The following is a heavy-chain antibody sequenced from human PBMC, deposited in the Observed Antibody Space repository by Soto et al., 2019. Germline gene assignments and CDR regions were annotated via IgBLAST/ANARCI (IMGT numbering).Heavy chain of an antibody. V-gene: IGHV4-30-4*01. Sequence: QVQLQESGPGLVKPSQTLSLTCTVSGGSISSGDYYWSWIRQPPGKGLEWNGYINYSGSTYYNPSLKSRVTISVDTSTNQFSLKLSSVTAADTAVYYCARESTPGDYRAIDPWGQGTLVTVSS. J-gene: IGHJ5*02. CDR3: ARESTPGDYRAIDP. D-gene: IGHD4-17*01. CDR2: INYSGST. CDR1: GGSISSGDYY.